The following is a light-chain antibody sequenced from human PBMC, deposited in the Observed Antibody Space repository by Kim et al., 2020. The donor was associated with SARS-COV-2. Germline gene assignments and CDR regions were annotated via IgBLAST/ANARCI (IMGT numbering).Light chain of an antibody. CDR1: KLGDKY. J-gene: IGLJ2*01. CDR3: QAWDSSTVV. Sequence: VSPVQTASITCSGDKLGDKYACLYQQKPGQSPVLVIYQDSKRPSGIPERFSGSNSGNTATLTISGTQAMDEADYYCQAWDSSTVVFGGGTQLTVL. V-gene: IGLV3-1*01. CDR2: QDS.